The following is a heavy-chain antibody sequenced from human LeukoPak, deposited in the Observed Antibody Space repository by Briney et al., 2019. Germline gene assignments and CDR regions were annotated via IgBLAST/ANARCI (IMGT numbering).Heavy chain of an antibody. V-gene: IGHV3-74*01. CDR2: INSDGSST. Sequence: EGSLRLSCAASGSTFSNYWMHWVRQSPGKGLVWVSRINSDGSSTSYADSVKGRFTISRDNAKNTLYLQMNSLRAEDTAVYYCARSDDIIDWLDPWGQGTLVTVSS. J-gene: IGHJ5*02. CDR3: ARSDDIIDWLDP. CDR1: GSTFSNYW. D-gene: IGHD2-15*01.